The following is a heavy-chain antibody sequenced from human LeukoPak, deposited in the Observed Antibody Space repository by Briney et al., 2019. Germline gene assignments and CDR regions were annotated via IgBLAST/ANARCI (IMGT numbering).Heavy chain of an antibody. CDR1: GFTFSNYA. D-gene: IGHD4-17*01. CDR2: ISGSGGST. Sequence: GGSLRLSCVASGFTFSNYAMSWVRRAPGKGLEWVSAISGSGGSTYYADSVKGRFTISRDNSKNTLYLQMNSLRAEDTAVYYCAKGTGDYGVAWFDPWGQGTLVTVSS. V-gene: IGHV3-23*01. CDR3: AKGTGDYGVAWFDP. J-gene: IGHJ5*02.